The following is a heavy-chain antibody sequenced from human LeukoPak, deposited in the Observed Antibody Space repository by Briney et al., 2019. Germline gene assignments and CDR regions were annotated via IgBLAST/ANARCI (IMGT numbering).Heavy chain of an antibody. V-gene: IGHV3-30*02. CDR3: AREFQPARHAELVAFDI. Sequence: PGGSLRLSCAASGFTFSSYGMHWVRQAPGKGLEWVAFIRYDGSNKYYADSVKGRFTISRDNSKNTLYLQMNSLRAEDTAVYYCAREFQPARHAELVAFDIWGQGTMVTVSS. D-gene: IGHD6-6*01. CDR2: IRYDGSNK. CDR1: GFTFSSYG. J-gene: IGHJ3*02.